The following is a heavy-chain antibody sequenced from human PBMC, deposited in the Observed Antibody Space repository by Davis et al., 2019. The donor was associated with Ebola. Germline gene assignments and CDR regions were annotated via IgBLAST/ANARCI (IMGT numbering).Heavy chain of an antibody. CDR3: ARLHGDFATYYYYYYGMDV. D-gene: IGHD3-3*01. Sequence: GESLKISCKGSGYSFTSYWIGWVRQMPGKGLEWMGIIYPGDSDTRYSPSFQGQVTISADKSISTAYLQWSSLKASDTAMYYCARLHGDFATYYYYYYGMDVWGQGTTVTVSS. V-gene: IGHV5-51*01. CDR2: IYPGDSDT. J-gene: IGHJ6*02. CDR1: GYSFTSYW.